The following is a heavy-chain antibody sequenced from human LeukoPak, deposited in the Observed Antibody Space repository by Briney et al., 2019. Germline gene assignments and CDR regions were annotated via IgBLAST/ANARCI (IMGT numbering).Heavy chain of an antibody. CDR2: ISPSGDIT. J-gene: IGHJ4*02. CDR1: GFTFSSHG. D-gene: IGHD6-19*01. Sequence: GGSLRLSCAASGFTFSSHGMNWVRQAPGKGLEWVSGISPSGDITYYADSVLGRFTISRDNSKNTLAVQMNSLRAEDTAVYYCAKDGSGSGWYSRFDYWGQGTLVTVSS. V-gene: IGHV3-23*01. CDR3: AKDGSGSGWYSRFDY.